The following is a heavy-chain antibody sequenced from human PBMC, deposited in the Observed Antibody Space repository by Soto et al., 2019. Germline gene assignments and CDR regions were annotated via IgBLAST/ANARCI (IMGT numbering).Heavy chain of an antibody. J-gene: IGHJ6*04. Sequence: PGGSLRLSCAASGFTVSSNYMSWVRQAPGKGLEWVSVIYSGGSTYYADSVKGRFTISRHNSKNTLYLQMNSLRAEDTAVYYCARDTKRRDDFWSGYSMDVWGKGTTVTVSS. D-gene: IGHD3-3*01. CDR2: IYSGGST. V-gene: IGHV3-53*04. CDR1: GFTVSSNY. CDR3: ARDTKRRDDFWSGYSMDV.